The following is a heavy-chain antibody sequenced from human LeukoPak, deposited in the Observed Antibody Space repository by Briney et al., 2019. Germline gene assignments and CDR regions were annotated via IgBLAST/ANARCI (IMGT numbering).Heavy chain of an antibody. Sequence: ASVKVSCKASGYTFTSYGISWVRQAPGQGLEWMGWISAYNGNTNYTQKLQGRVTMTTDTSTSTAYMELRSLRSDDMAVYYCARALYYYDSSGYYSYYYYGMDVWGQGTTVTVSS. CDR1: GYTFTSYG. CDR3: ARALYYYDSSGYYSYYYYGMDV. V-gene: IGHV1-18*03. CDR2: ISAYNGNT. D-gene: IGHD3-22*01. J-gene: IGHJ6*02.